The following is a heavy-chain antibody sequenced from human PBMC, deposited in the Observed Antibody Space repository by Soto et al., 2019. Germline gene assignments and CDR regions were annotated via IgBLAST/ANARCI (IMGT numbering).Heavy chain of an antibody. J-gene: IGHJ6*02. CDR1: GDSVSSNSAA. D-gene: IGHD3-3*01. CDR3: ARDRTYYDFWSGYFYGMDV. Sequence: SQTLSLTCAISGDSVSSNSAAWNWIRQSQSRGLEWLGRTYYRSKWYNDYAVSVKSRITINPDTSKNQFSLQLNSVTPEDTAVYYCARDRTYYDFWSGYFYGMDVWGQGTTVTVSS. CDR2: TYYRSKWYN. V-gene: IGHV6-1*01.